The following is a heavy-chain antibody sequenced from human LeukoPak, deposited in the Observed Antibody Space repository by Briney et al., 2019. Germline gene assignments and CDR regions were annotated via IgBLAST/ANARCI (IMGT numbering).Heavy chain of an antibody. Sequence: KPSETLSLTCTVSDDSISSSDYYWDWIRQPPGKGLEWIGSIYYTGSTHYNPSLKSRVTISVDTSKNHFSLKLNSVTATDTAVYYCARHGGSGAPDNWGQGTLVTVSS. J-gene: IGHJ4*02. CDR1: DDSISSSDYY. D-gene: IGHD3-10*01. V-gene: IGHV4-39*01. CDR3: ARHGGSGAPDN. CDR2: IYYTGST.